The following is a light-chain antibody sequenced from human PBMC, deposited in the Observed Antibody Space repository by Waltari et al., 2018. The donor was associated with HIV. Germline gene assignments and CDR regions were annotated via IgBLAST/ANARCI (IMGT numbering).Light chain of an antibody. Sequence: ETVLTQSPATLSVSPGERATLSCKASQSISSYLAWYQQKLGQAPRLLIYDASTRATGIPARFSGSGSGTDFTLTISSLEPEDVAVYYCQQRTNWPLTFGGGTKVEIK. CDR1: QSISSY. CDR3: QQRTNWPLT. J-gene: IGKJ4*01. CDR2: DAS. V-gene: IGKV3-11*01.